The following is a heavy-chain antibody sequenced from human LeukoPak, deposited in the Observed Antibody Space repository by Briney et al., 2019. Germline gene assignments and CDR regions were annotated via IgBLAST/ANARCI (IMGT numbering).Heavy chain of an antibody. CDR2: ISVNNGNT. CDR3: ARRLYWFDS. Sequence: ASVKVSCKASGYTFSTYGISWVRQAPGQGLEWMGYISVNNGNTKYAQKFQGRASMTTDTSTTTAYMELKNLRSDDTAIYYCARRLYWFDSGGQGTLVTVSS. V-gene: IGHV1-18*01. J-gene: IGHJ5*01. CDR1: GYTFSTYG.